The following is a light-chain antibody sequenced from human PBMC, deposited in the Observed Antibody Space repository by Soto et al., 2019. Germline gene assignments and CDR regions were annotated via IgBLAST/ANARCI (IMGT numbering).Light chain of an antibody. J-gene: IGLJ1*01. Sequence: QSVLTQPPSASGSPGQSVTISCTGTSSDVGAYNYVSWYQQHPGKAPKLMIYEVTKRPSGVPARFSGSKSGNTASLTVSGLQAEDEADYDCTSRAALNAWYVFGTGTKVTVL. CDR3: TSRAALNAWYV. V-gene: IGLV2-8*01. CDR2: EVT. CDR1: SSDVGAYNY.